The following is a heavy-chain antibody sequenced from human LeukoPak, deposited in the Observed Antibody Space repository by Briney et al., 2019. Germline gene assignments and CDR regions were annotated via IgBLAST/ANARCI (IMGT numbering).Heavy chain of an antibody. CDR1: GGSISSYY. Sequence: SETLSLTCTVSGGSISSYYWSWIRQPAGKGLEWIGRIYTSGSTNYNPSLKSRVTMSVDTSKNQFSLKLSSVTAADTAVYYCARGAFDYFDSPNAFDIWGQGTMVTVSS. D-gene: IGHD3-22*01. CDR3: ARGAFDYFDSPNAFDI. V-gene: IGHV4-4*07. CDR2: IYTSGST. J-gene: IGHJ3*02.